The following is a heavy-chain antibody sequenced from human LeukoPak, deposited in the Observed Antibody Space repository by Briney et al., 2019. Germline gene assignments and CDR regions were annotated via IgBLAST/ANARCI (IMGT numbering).Heavy chain of an antibody. Sequence: SETLSLTCGVSGVSITSGNWWSWVRQPPGKGLEWIGEICHSGSINYNPSLKSRVTISVDKSKNQFSLKLNSVTAADTAVYYCWHSGYESGLDYWGQGTLVTVSS. V-gene: IGHV4-4*02. CDR1: GVSITSGNW. CDR3: WHSGYESGLDY. CDR2: ICHSGSI. D-gene: IGHD5-12*01. J-gene: IGHJ4*02.